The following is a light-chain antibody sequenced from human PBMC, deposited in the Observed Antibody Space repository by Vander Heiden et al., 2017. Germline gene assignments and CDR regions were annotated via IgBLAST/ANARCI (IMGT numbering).Light chain of an antibody. Sequence: SPGERATLSCRASQSVSSNLAWYQQKPGQAPRLLIYGASTSATGIPARFSGSGSGKEFTLTISSRQSEDFAVYYCQQYNNWPPWTFGQGTKVXIK. CDR1: QSVSSN. V-gene: IGKV3-15*01. J-gene: IGKJ1*01. CDR2: GAS. CDR3: QQYNNWPPWT.